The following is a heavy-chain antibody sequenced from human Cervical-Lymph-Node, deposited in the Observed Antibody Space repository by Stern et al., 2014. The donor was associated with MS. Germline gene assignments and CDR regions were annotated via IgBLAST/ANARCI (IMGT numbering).Heavy chain of an antibody. Sequence: QVTLRESGPALVKPTQTLTLTCTFSGFSLSTSGMCVSWIRQPPGKALEWLALIDWDDDKYYSKSLKTRLTISKDTSKNQVVITMTNMDPVDTATYYCARIRSGYSYGYFDYWGQGTLVTVSS. CDR3: ARIRSGYSYGYFDY. CDR2: IDWDDDK. J-gene: IGHJ4*02. D-gene: IGHD5-18*01. CDR1: GFSLSTSGMC. V-gene: IGHV2-70*01.